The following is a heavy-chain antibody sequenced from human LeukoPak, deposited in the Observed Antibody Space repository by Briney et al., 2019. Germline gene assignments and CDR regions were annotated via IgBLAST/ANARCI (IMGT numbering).Heavy chain of an antibody. Sequence: GGSLRLSCAASRFTFSRYTLNWVRQAPGKGLEWVSSISSTSSDIYYADSVKGRFTISRDNAKNSLYLQMNSLRAEDTAVYYCARAGSYSTLDYWGQGTLVPVSS. CDR2: ISSTSSDI. CDR3: ARAGSYSTLDY. CDR1: RFTFSRYT. J-gene: IGHJ4*02. D-gene: IGHD6-13*01. V-gene: IGHV3-21*01.